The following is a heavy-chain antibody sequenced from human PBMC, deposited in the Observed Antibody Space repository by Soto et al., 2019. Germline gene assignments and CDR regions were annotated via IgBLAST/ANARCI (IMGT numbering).Heavy chain of an antibody. V-gene: IGHV3-23*01. CDR2: ISGSGGST. D-gene: IGHD3-16*02. CDR3: AKGSDYRYYYYYMDV. J-gene: IGHJ6*03. Sequence: GGSLRLSCAASGFTFSSYAMSWVRQAPGKGLEWVSAISGSGGSTYYADSVKGRFTISRDNSKNTLYLQMNSLRAEDTAVYYCAKGSDYRYYYYYMDVWGKGTTVTVSS. CDR1: GFTFSSYA.